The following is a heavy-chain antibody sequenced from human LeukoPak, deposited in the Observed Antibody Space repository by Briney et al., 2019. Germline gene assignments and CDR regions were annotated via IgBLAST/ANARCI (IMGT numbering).Heavy chain of an antibody. CDR2: INHSGST. D-gene: IGHD3-10*01. V-gene: IGHV4-34*01. Sequence: SETLSLTCAVYGGSFSGYYWSWIRQPPGKGLEWIGEINHSGSTNYNPSLKSRVTISVDTSKNQFSLKLSSVAAADTAVYYCARGRLLWFGEFDYWGQGTLVTVSS. CDR3: ARGRLLWFGEFDY. J-gene: IGHJ4*02. CDR1: GGSFSGYY.